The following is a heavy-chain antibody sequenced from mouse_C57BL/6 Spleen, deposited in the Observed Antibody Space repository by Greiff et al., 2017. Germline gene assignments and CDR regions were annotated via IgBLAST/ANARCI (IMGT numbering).Heavy chain of an antibody. Sequence: VQLQQSGPELVKPGASVKISCKASGYTFTDYYMNWVKQSHGKSLEWIGDINPNNGGTSYNQKFKGKATLTVDKSSSTAYMELRSLTSEDSAVYYCARGEEDYYGSSYPWFAYWGQGTLVTVSA. D-gene: IGHD1-1*01. CDR1: GYTFTDYY. V-gene: IGHV1-26*01. J-gene: IGHJ3*01. CDR3: ARGEEDYYGSSYPWFAY. CDR2: INPNNGGT.